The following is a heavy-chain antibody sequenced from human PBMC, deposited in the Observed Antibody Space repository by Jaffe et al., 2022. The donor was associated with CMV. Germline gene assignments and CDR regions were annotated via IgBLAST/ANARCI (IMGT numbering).Heavy chain of an antibody. CDR1: GGSISSYY. CDR2: IYYSGST. Sequence: QVQLQESGPGLVKPSETLSLTCTVSGGSISSYYWSWIRQPPGKGLEWIGYIYYSGSTNYNPSLKSRVTISVDTSKNQFSLKLSSVTAADTAVYYCAKRGMAVAGHWYFDLWGRGTLVTVSS. V-gene: IGHV4-59*01. CDR3: AKRGMAVAGHWYFDL. J-gene: IGHJ2*01. D-gene: IGHD6-19*01.